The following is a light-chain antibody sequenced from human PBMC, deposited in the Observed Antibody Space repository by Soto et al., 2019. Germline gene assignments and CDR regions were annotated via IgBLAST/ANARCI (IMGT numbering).Light chain of an antibody. V-gene: IGKV3-20*01. CDR2: GVS. CDR3: QQYGSSLYT. CDR1: QSGTSSY. Sequence: EIVMTQSPATLSVSPGERATLSCRASQSGTSSYLAWYQQKPGQAPRLLMYGVSSRATGIPDRFSGSGSGTDFTLTISRLEPEDFAVYYCQQYGSSLYTFGQGTKLEIK. J-gene: IGKJ2*01.